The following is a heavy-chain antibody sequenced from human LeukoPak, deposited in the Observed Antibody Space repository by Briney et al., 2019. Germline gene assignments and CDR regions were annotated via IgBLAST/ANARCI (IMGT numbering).Heavy chain of an antibody. V-gene: IGHV4-31*03. D-gene: IGHD2-2*01. J-gene: IGHJ5*02. CDR1: GGSISSGGYY. CDR2: IYYSGST. Sequence: SETLSLTCTVSGGSISSGGYYWSWIRQHPGKGLEWIGYIYYSGSTYYNPSLKSRVTISVDTSKNQFSLKLSSVTAADTAAYYCARVTSMVVPASNWFDPWGQGTLVTVSS. CDR3: ARVTSMVVPASNWFDP.